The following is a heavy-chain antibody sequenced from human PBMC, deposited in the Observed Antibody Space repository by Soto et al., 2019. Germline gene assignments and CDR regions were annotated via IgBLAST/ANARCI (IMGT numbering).Heavy chain of an antibody. J-gene: IGHJ4*02. CDR1: GGSISSGGYY. CDR3: AREEKGYYDSSGYYAY. V-gene: IGHV4-31*03. CDR2: IYYSGST. D-gene: IGHD3-22*01. Sequence: PSETLSLTCTVSGGSISSGGYYWSWIRQHPGKGLEWIGYIYYSGSTYYNPSLKSRVTISVDTSKNQFSLKLTSVTAEDTAVYYCAREEKGYYDSSGYYAYWGQGTLVTVSS.